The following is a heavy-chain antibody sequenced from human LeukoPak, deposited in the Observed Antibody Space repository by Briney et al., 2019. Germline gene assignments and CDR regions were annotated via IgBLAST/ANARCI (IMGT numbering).Heavy chain of an antibody. CDR2: IYYSGST. CDR1: GGSFSGYY. Sequence: SETLSLTCAVYGGSFSGYYWSWIRQPPGKGLEWIGSIYYSGSTYYNPSLKSRVTISVDTSKNQFSLKLSSVTAADTAVYYCARDRSRYDSSGYYVYWGQGTLVTVSS. V-gene: IGHV4-34*01. CDR3: ARDRSRYDSSGYYVY. D-gene: IGHD3-22*01. J-gene: IGHJ4*02.